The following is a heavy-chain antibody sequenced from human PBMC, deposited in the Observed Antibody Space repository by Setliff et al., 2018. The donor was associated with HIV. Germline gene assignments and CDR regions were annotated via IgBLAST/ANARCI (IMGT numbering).Heavy chain of an antibody. Sequence: PSETLSLTCTLSGDSISDGNYWAWIRQTPGKGLEWIGRIHTSDTTRYNPSLQSRVAMSVDTSKNQFSLKLTSVSAADTAVYYCARGVAAAGMLMDVWGKGTTVTVSS. V-gene: IGHV4-38-2*02. J-gene: IGHJ6*03. D-gene: IGHD6-13*01. CDR3: ARGVAAAGMLMDV. CDR1: GDSISDGNY. CDR2: IHTSDTT.